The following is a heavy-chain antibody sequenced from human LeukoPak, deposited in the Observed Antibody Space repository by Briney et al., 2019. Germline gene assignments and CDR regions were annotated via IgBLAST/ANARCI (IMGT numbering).Heavy chain of an antibody. D-gene: IGHD3-10*01. CDR2: IKQDGSKK. Sequence: QPGGSLRLSCAASGFTFSSYWMSWVRQAPGKGLEWVAYIKQDGSKKYYVDSVKGRFTISRDNAKNSLYLQMNSLGAEDTAVYYCARDFSVVRGVIITDENYFDYWGQGTLVTVSS. J-gene: IGHJ4*02. CDR1: GFTFSSYW. V-gene: IGHV3-7*01. CDR3: ARDFSVVRGVIITDENYFDY.